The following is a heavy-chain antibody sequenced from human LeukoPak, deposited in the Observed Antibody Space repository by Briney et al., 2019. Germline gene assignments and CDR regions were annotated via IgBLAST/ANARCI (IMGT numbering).Heavy chain of an antibody. CDR2: MNPDTGNT. J-gene: IGHJ4*02. V-gene: IGHV1-8*01. CDR1: GYTFTSYN. D-gene: IGHD3-22*01. CDR3: ARGNYYDSSGFDY. Sequence: ASVKVSCKASGYTFTSYNINWVRQATEQGLEWMGWMNPDTGNTGYAQKFQGRVTITRNTSISTAYMELSSLRSEDTAVYYCARGNYYDSSGFDYWGQGTLVTVSS.